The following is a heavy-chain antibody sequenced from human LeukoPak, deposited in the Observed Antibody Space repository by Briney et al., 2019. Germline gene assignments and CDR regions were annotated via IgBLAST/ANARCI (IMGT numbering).Heavy chain of an antibody. CDR1: GFTFSSYP. Sequence: GGSLRLSCAASGFTFSSYPMSGVGQAPGKALEWVAAISGSGGSTYYADSVKGRFTISRDNSKNTLYMQMHSLRAAATAVYYCAKDSLNYDILTGYENWYFDLWGRGTLVTVSS. CDR3: AKDSLNYDILTGYENWYFDL. CDR2: ISGSGGST. V-gene: IGHV3-23*01. D-gene: IGHD3-9*01. J-gene: IGHJ2*01.